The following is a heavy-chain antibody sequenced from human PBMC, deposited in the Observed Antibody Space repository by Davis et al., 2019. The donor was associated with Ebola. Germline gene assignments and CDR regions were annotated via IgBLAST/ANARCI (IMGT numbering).Heavy chain of an antibody. Sequence: SETLSLTCTVSGGSISSGGYYWSWIRQPPGKGLEWIGEINHSGSTNYNPSLKSRVTISVDTSKNQFSLKLSSVTAADTAVYYCARGNLYDSSGYYYPNWFDPWGQGTLVTVSS. CDR3: ARGNLYDSSGYYYPNWFDP. CDR1: GGSISSGGYY. D-gene: IGHD3-22*01. V-gene: IGHV4-39*07. J-gene: IGHJ5*02. CDR2: INHSGST.